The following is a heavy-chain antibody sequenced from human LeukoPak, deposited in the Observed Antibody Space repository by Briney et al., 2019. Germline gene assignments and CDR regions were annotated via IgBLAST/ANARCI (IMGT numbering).Heavy chain of an antibody. CDR1: GGSFSGYY. D-gene: IGHD6-6*01. V-gene: IGHV4-34*01. CDR3: ARLGPPHSSIAARQRPFDY. CDR2: INHSGST. Sequence: SETLSLTCAVYGGSFSGYYWSRIRQPPGKGLEWIGEINHSGSTNYNPSLKSRVTISVDTSKNQFSLKLSSVTAADTAVYNCARLGPPHSSIAARQRPFDYWGQGTLVTVSS. J-gene: IGHJ4*02.